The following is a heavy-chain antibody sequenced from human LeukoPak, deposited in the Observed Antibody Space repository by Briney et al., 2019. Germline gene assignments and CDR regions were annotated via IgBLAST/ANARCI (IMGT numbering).Heavy chain of an antibody. Sequence: SVKVSCKASGGTFSSYTISWVRQAPGQGLEWMGRIIPILGIANYAQKFQGRVTITADKSTSTAYMELSSLRSEDTAVYYCARELRGYSKPSHFDYWGQGTLVPVSS. CDR3: ARELRGYSKPSHFDY. CDR1: GGTFSSYT. D-gene: IGHD5-18*01. J-gene: IGHJ4*02. CDR2: IIPILGIA. V-gene: IGHV1-69*04.